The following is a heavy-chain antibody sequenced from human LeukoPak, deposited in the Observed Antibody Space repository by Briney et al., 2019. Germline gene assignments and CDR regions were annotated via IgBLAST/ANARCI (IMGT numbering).Heavy chain of an antibody. Sequence: GGSLRLSCAASGFTFSSYAMNWVRQAPGKGLEWVSLISGSGGSAYYADSVKGRFTVSRDNSKNTLYLQMNSLRAEDTAVYYSAKSNLKYYFDSWGQGTLVTVSS. D-gene: IGHD6-6*01. CDR3: AKSNLKYYFDS. V-gene: IGHV3-23*01. CDR1: GFTFSSYA. J-gene: IGHJ4*02. CDR2: ISGSGGSA.